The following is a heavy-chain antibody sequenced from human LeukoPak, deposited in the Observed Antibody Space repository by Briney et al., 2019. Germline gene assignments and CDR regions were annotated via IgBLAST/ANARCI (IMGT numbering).Heavy chain of an antibody. Sequence: GGSLRLSCAASGLTFDDYAMHWVRQAPGKGLEWVSVIYSGGSTYYADSVKGRFTISRDNSKNTLYLQMNSLRAEDTVVYYCAKASAMIVVVSKHFDYWGQGTLVTVSS. CDR1: GLTFDDYA. V-gene: IGHV3-23*03. CDR2: IYSGGST. J-gene: IGHJ4*02. D-gene: IGHD3-22*01. CDR3: AKASAMIVVVSKHFDY.